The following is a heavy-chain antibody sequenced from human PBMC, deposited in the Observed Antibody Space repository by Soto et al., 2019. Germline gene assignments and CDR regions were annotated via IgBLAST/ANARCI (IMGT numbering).Heavy chain of an antibody. CDR1: GDSVSSTSGA. Sequence: SQTLSLTCAISGDSVSSTSGAWNWIRQSPSRDLKWLARTYYRSRWYPDYALSVEGRVSINPDTSKNQFSLKLSSVTAADTAVYYCARHSPTGYSSGWSPYYYYYMDVWGKGTTVTVSS. J-gene: IGHJ6*03. CDR3: ARHSPTGYSSGWSPYYYYYMDV. CDR2: TYYRSRWYP. D-gene: IGHD6-19*01. V-gene: IGHV6-1*01.